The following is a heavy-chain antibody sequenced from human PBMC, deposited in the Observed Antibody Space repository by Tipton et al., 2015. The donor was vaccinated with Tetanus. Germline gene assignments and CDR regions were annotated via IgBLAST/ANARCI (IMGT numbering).Heavy chain of an antibody. CDR3: ARLFNWGSGYFFFDL. Sequence: TLSLTCTVSGASITTYHWSWLRQTPGRGLEWIGHIYYTGATSYNSSLQSRVTLSIDTSKNQFSLKMTSVTAADTAVYFCARLFNWGSGYFFFDLWGRGPLVTVSS. CDR1: GASITTYH. D-gene: IGHD7-27*01. J-gene: IGHJ2*01. V-gene: IGHV4-59*01. CDR2: IYYTGAT.